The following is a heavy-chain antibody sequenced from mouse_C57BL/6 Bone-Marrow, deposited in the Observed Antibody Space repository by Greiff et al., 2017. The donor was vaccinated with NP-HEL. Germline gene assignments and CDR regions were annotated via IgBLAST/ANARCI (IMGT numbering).Heavy chain of an antibody. Sequence: VQRVESGPELVKPGASVKLSCKASGYTFTSYDINWVKQRPGQGLEWIGWIYPRDGSTKYNEKFKGKATLTVDTSSSTAYMELHSLTSEDSAVYFCAREEDSPDYYGRWYFDVWGTGTTVTVSS. CDR2: IYPRDGST. D-gene: IGHD1-1*01. V-gene: IGHV1-85*01. CDR1: GYTFTSYD. J-gene: IGHJ1*03. CDR3: AREEDSPDYYGRWYFDV.